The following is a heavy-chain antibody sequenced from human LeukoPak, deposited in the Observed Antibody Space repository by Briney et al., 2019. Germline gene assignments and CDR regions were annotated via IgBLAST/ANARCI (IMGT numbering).Heavy chain of an antibody. CDR1: GGSISNTNYY. V-gene: IGHV4-39*07. J-gene: IGHJ4*02. CDR2: IYYSGST. Sequence: SETLSLTCTVSGGSISNTNYYWAWIRQPPGKGLEWIGSIYYSGSTYYNPSLKSRVTISVDTSKNQFSLKLSSVTAADTAVYYCARGRDGFEPFDYWGQGTLVTVSS. D-gene: IGHD5-24*01. CDR3: ARGRDGFEPFDY.